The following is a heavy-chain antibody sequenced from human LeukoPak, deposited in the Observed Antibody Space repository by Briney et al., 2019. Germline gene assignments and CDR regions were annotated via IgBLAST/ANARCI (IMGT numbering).Heavy chain of an antibody. J-gene: IGHJ3*02. CDR3: ARGRSIAARRLIDAFDI. Sequence: GGSLRPSCAASGFTFSSYSMDWVRQAPGKGLEWVSYISSSSSTIYYADSVKGRFTISRDNSKNTLYLQMNSLRAEDTAVYYCARGRSIAARRLIDAFDIWGQGTMVTVSS. CDR2: ISSSSSTI. V-gene: IGHV3-48*01. CDR1: GFTFSSYS. D-gene: IGHD6-6*01.